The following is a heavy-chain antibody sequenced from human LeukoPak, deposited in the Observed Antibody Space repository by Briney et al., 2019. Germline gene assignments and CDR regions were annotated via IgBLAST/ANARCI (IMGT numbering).Heavy chain of an antibody. CDR1: GGSFGGYY. D-gene: IGHD3-3*01. CDR3: ARDLRVLRFLEWPGDYGMDV. V-gene: IGHV4-34*01. CDR2: INHSGST. Sequence: SETLSLTCAVYGGSFGGYYWSWIRQPPGKGLEWIGEINHSGSTNYNPSLKSRVTISVDTSKNQFSLKLSSVTAADTAVYYCARDLRVLRFLEWPGDYGMDVWGQGTTVTVSS. J-gene: IGHJ6*02.